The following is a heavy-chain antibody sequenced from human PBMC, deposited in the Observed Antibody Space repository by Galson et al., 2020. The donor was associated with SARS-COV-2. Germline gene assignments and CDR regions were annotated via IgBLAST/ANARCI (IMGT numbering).Heavy chain of an antibody. CDR1: GFTFSSHA. CDR3: ARDGQTSSGWAFDY. Sequence: GESLKISCAASGFTFSSHAMHWVRQAPGKGLEWVAQIFFDGSDKYYGDSVKGRFTISRDSSKDTGYLQMNNLRADDTAVYYCARDGQTSSGWAFDYWGQGTLVTVSS. V-gene: IGHV3-33*01. J-gene: IGHJ4*02. D-gene: IGHD6-19*01. CDR2: IFFDGSDK.